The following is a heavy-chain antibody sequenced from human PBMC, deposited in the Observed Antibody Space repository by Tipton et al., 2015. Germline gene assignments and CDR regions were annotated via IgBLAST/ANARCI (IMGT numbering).Heavy chain of an antibody. CDR3: ASDRVVTFGGVLDY. CDR2: IVPIFGTT. Sequence: QSGAEVKKSGSSVKVSCKASGDMFSTYAITWVRQAPGQGLEWMGGIVPIFGTTKYAQNFQGRLTITADESTTTAYMELSSLRFEDTAVYYCASDRVVTFGGVLDYWGQGTLVTVSS. D-gene: IGHD3-16*01. CDR1: GDMFSTYA. J-gene: IGHJ4*02. V-gene: IGHV1-69*01.